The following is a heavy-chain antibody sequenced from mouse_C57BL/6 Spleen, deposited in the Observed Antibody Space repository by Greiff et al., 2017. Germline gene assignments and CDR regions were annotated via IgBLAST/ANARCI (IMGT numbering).Heavy chain of an antibody. CDR2: IYPRSGST. D-gene: IGHD1-1*01. J-gene: IGHJ2*01. V-gene: IGHV1-81*01. CDR3: ARWGAVVYFDY. Sequence: VQLQQSGAELARPGASVKLSCKASGYTFTSYGLSWVKQSTGQGLEWIGEIYPRSGSTYYNEKFKGKATLTADKSSSTAYMELRSLTSEDSAVYFCARWGAVVYFDYWGQGTTLTVSS. CDR1: GYTFTSYG.